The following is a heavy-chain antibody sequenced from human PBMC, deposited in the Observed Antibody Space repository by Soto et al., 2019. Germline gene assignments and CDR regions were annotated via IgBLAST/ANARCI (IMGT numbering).Heavy chain of an antibody. CDR1: GGSISSSSYY. Sequence: SETLSLTCTVSGGSISSSSYYWGWIRQPPGKGLEWIGSIYYSGSTYYNPSLKSRVTISVDTSKNQFSLKLSSVTAADTAVYYCARPATDIVVVPAAIENYYYNLAVWRNGTTVTVSS. CDR2: IYYSGST. D-gene: IGHD2-2*02. V-gene: IGHV4-39*01. J-gene: IGHJ6*03. CDR3: ARPATDIVVVPAAIENYYYNLAV.